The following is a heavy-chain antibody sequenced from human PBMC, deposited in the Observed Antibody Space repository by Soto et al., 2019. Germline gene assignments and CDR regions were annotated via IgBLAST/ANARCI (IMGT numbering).Heavy chain of an antibody. D-gene: IGHD4-17*01. CDR3: ARERYGDYGRGTFDI. V-gene: IGHV6-1*01. CDR2: TYYRSKWYN. Sequence: SQTLSLTCAISGDSVSNNSTAWNWIRQSPSRGLEWLGRTYYRSKWYNDYAVSVESRVIINPDTSKNQFSLQLNSVTPEDTAVYYCARERYGDYGRGTFDIWGQGTMVTVSS. CDR1: GDSVSNNSTA. J-gene: IGHJ3*02.